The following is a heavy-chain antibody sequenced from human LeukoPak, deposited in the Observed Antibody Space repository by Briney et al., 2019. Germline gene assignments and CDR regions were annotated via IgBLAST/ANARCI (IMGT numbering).Heavy chain of an antibody. Sequence: GASVKVSCKASGGTFSSYTISWVRQAPGQGLEWMGRIIPILGIANYAQKFQGRVTITADKSTSTAYMELSSLRSEDTAVYYCASNYDSSGYYLDSHFDYWGQGTLVTVPS. CDR2: IIPILGIA. J-gene: IGHJ4*02. D-gene: IGHD3-22*01. CDR1: GGTFSSYT. V-gene: IGHV1-69*02. CDR3: ASNYDSSGYYLDSHFDY.